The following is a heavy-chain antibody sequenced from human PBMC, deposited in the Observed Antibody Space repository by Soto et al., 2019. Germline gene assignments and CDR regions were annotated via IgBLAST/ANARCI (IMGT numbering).Heavy chain of an antibody. Sequence: GESLKISCKGSGYSFTSYWISWVRQMPGKGLEWMGRIDPSDSYTNYSPSFQGHVTISADKSISTAYLQWSSLKASDTAMYYCARLESTVTRLSSIRYYYYGMDLWGQGTTVTVSS. CDR1: GYSFTSYW. CDR3: ARLESTVTRLSSIRYYYYGMDL. V-gene: IGHV5-10-1*01. J-gene: IGHJ6*02. D-gene: IGHD4-17*01. CDR2: IDPSDSYT.